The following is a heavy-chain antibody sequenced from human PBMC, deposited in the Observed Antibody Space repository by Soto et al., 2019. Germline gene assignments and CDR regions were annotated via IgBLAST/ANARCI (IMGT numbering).Heavy chain of an antibody. Sequence: GGSLRLSCAASGFTFSSYAMSWVRQAPGKGLEWVSAISGSGGSTYYADSVKGRFTISRDNSKNTLYLQMNSLRAEDTAVYYCANPAGNYDILPYYFDYWGQGTLVTVSS. CDR3: ANPAGNYDILPYYFDY. V-gene: IGHV3-23*01. J-gene: IGHJ4*02. CDR1: GFTFSSYA. CDR2: ISGSGGST. D-gene: IGHD3-9*01.